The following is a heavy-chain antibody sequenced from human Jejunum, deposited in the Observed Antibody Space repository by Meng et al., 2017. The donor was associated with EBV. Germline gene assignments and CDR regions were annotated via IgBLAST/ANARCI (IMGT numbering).Heavy chain of an antibody. CDR3: ASDRYSSRWSKY. V-gene: IGHV3-53*01. CDR2: IYSGGDT. J-gene: IGHJ4*02. D-gene: IGHD6-13*01. Sequence: VHLVGSGGGLIQPGGSLRLSCVASEFTVSDYYMSWVRQAPGKGLDGVSIIYSGGDTYYADSVKGRFTISRDNSKNTLYLQMNSLRVEDTAVYYCASDRYSSRWSKYWGQGTLVTASS. CDR1: EFTVSDYY.